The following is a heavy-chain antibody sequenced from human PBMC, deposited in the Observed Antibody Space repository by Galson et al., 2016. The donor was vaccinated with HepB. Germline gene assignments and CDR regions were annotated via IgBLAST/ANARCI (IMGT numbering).Heavy chain of an antibody. CDR3: AKDKPRLRITRVQGLMDV. J-gene: IGHJ6*04. D-gene: IGHD3-10*01. Sequence: SLRLSCAASGFNFSGDGMHWVRQAPGKGLEWLAVISYDGSDKNYADSVKGRLTISRDNSRNTLYLQINSLRADDTAVYYCAKDKPRLRITRVQGLMDVWGKGTTVTVSS. CDR2: ISYDGSDK. V-gene: IGHV3-33*05. CDR1: GFNFSGDG.